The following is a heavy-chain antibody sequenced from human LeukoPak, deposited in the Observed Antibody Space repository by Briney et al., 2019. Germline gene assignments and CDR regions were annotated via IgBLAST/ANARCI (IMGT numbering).Heavy chain of an antibody. CDR2: IYYTGTT. D-gene: IGHD3-9*01. CDR1: GGSIRSGGYE. V-gene: IGHV4-31*03. Sequence: KASETLSLTCTVSGGSIRSGGYEWSWLREQRGKGLEWIGSIYYTGTTYYTPSLNSRVTISVDTSKNHFSLKLSSVTAADTAVYYCARFEGSDAFDIWGQGTMVTVSS. CDR3: ARFEGSDAFDI. J-gene: IGHJ3*02.